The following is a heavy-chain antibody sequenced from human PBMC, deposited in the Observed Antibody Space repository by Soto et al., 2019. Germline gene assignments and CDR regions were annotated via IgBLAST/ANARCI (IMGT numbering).Heavy chain of an antibody. CDR3: AKDPPSYDSSAQFDS. V-gene: IGHV3-74*01. Sequence: GGSRRLSWAGWGVAFASYWRQWIRQAPGKGLMWVSRIKNDGSSISDADSVKGRFTISRDNAKNTLYLQMNSLRADDTAVYYCAKDPPSYDSSAQFDSWRQGT. J-gene: IGHJ4*02. CDR1: GVAFASYW. CDR2: IKNDGSSI. D-gene: IGHD3-22*01.